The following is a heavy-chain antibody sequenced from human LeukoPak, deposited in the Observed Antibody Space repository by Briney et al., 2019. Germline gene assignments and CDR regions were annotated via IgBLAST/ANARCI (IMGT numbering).Heavy chain of an antibody. D-gene: IGHD3-3*01. V-gene: IGHV3-9*01. J-gene: IGHJ6*02. CDR3: AKDMSYDFWSGPLSDV. Sequence: GGSLRLSCAASGFTFDDYAMHWVRQAPGKGLEWVSGISWNSGSIGYADSVKGRFTISRDNAKNSLYLQMNSLRAEDTALYYCAKDMSYDFWSGPLSDVWGQGTTVTVSS. CDR2: ISWNSGSI. CDR1: GFTFDDYA.